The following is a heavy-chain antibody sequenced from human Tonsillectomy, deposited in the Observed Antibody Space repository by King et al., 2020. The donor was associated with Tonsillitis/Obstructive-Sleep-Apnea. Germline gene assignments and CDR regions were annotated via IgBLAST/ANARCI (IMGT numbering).Heavy chain of an antibody. D-gene: IGHD6-6*01. V-gene: IGHV1-46*01. CDR1: VYTFTSYY. CDR3: ARDGSVATRPLDY. CDR2: INPSGGST. Sequence: GQLVQSGAEVKKPGASVKVSCKASVYTFTSYYIHWVRQAPGQGLEWMGIINPSGGSTSYAQKFQGRVTMTRETSTSTGDMELSSLRSEETAVYYCARDGSVATRPLDYWGQGTLVTVSS. J-gene: IGHJ4*02.